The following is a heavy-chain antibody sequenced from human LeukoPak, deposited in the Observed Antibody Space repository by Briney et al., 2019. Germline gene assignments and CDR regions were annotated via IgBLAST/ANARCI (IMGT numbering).Heavy chain of an antibody. CDR2: FGGSGGST. CDR1: GFTFSKYA. CDR3: AKSVPITMLVVVTPADAFDI. Sequence: GGSLRLSCAASGFTFSKYAMSWVRQAPGKGLEWVSVFGGSGGSTYYADSVKGRFTISRDNSKNTLYLQMNSLRAEDTAVYYCAKSVPITMLVVVTPADAFDIWGQGTMVTVSS. D-gene: IGHD3-22*01. J-gene: IGHJ3*02. V-gene: IGHV3-23*01.